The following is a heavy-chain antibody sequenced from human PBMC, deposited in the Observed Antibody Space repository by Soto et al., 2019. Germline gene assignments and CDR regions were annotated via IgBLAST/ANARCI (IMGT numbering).Heavy chain of an antibody. J-gene: IGHJ6*02. CDR2: ISSDGSNR. D-gene: IGHD3-3*01. V-gene: IGHV3-30*18. CDR3: AKAYFDFWSGSHYYQYGMDV. CDR1: GFAFSRFG. Sequence: VQMVESGGGVVQPGGSLRLSCAGSGFAFSRFGMHWVRQAPGKGLEWVAVISSDGSNRYYGDSVKGRFTISRDDSKNTLYLQMNSLRGEDTALYYCAKAYFDFWSGSHYYQYGMDVWGQGTTVTVSS.